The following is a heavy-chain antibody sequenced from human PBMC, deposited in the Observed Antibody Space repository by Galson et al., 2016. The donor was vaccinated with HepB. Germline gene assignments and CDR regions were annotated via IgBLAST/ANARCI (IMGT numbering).Heavy chain of an antibody. CDR2: IYHNGNT. J-gene: IGHJ3*02. V-gene: IGHV4-4*02. CDR3: ARSPINLLRGAKDGFDI. D-gene: IGHD3-10*01. Sequence: SETLSLTCAVSGGSITSTDWWSWVRQPPGKGLEWIGKIYHNGNTDYNPSLASRVTISVDKSKNQFSLTVYSVTAADTAIYYCARSPINLLRGAKDGFDIWGQETMVAVSS. CDR1: GGSITSTDW.